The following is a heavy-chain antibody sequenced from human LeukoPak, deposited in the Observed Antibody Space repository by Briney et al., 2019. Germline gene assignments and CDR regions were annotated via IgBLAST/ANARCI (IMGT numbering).Heavy chain of an antibody. J-gene: IGHJ4*02. D-gene: IGHD6-19*01. V-gene: IGHV3-7*01. Sequence: GGSLRLSCAASGFTFSGYWMTWVRQAPGKGLEWVANMKQDGSEKYYVDSMKGRFTISRDNTKTSLYLQMNSLRVEDTAVYYCARVRIGSGWFYFDYWAQGTLVTVSS. CDR1: GFTFSGYW. CDR3: ARVRIGSGWFYFDY. CDR2: MKQDGSEK.